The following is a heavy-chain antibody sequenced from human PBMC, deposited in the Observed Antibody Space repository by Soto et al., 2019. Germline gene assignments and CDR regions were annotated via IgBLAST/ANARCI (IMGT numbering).Heavy chain of an antibody. J-gene: IGHJ4*02. CDR3: AREGNGWYYSDY. CDR1: GGSITSFY. V-gene: IGHV4-59*01. Sequence: LSLTCTVSGGSITSFYWSWIRQTPGKGLEWIGHISYTGSTNYNPSLKSRVTIAVDTSKNQFSLNLTSVTAADTAVYYCAREGNGWYYSDYWGQGALVTVSS. CDR2: ISYTGST. D-gene: IGHD6-19*01.